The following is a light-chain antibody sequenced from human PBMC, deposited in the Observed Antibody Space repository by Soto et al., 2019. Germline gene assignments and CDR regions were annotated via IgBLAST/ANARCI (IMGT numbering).Light chain of an antibody. Sequence: QSALTQPASMSGSPGQSITISCTGTSSDVGGYGYVSWYQQHPGKPPKLMIYDVSDRPSGVSNRFSGSKSGNTASLTISGLQAEDDADSYCSSYSKTSPVIFGGGTKLTVL. V-gene: IGLV2-14*03. CDR2: DVS. CDR3: SSYSKTSPVI. J-gene: IGLJ2*01. CDR1: SSDVGGYGY.